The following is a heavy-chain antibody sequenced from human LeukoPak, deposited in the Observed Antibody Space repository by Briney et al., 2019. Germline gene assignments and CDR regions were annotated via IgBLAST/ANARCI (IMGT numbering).Heavy chain of an antibody. CDR3: AKAIGAARNYFDY. CDR1: GFTFSSYA. J-gene: IGHJ4*02. Sequence: PGGSLRLSCAASGFTFSSYAISWVRQAPGKGLEWVSLISASGGTTYYADSVKGRFTISRDNSKNTLYLQMNSLRAEDTAVYYCAKAIGAARNYFDYWGQGTLVTVSS. V-gene: IGHV3-23*01. D-gene: IGHD3-22*01. CDR2: ISASGGTT.